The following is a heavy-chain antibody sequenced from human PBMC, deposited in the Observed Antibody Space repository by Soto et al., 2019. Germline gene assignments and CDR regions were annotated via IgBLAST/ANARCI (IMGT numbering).Heavy chain of an antibody. J-gene: IGHJ6*02. D-gene: IGHD3-3*01. Sequence: GGSLRLSCAASGFTFSSYGMHWVRQAPGKGLEWVAVIWYDGSNKYYADSVKGRFTISRDNSKNTLYLQMNSLRAEDTAVYYCARDQAYYEDYYYYYGMDVWSQGTTVTVSS. CDR3: ARDQAYYEDYYYYYGMDV. V-gene: IGHV3-33*01. CDR2: IWYDGSNK. CDR1: GFTFSSYG.